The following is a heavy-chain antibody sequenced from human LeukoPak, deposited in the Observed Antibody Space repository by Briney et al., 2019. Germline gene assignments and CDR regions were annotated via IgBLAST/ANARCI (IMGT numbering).Heavy chain of an antibody. D-gene: IGHD6-19*01. J-gene: IGHJ4*02. CDR2: INPNSGGT. V-gene: IGHV1-2*02. CDR1: GYAFTGHH. CDR3: ARDFRISGWFRFPWDFDY. Sequence: ASVRVSCKTSGYAFTGHHMHWVRQAPGQGLEWMGWINPNSGGTTYAQKFQVRVTMTGDTSISTAYMELSRLTSDDTAVYYCARDFRISGWFRFPWDFDYWGQGTLVTVSS.